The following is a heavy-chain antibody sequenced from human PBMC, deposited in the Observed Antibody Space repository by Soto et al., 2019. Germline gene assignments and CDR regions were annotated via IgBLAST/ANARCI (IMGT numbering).Heavy chain of an antibody. V-gene: IGHV1-3*01. D-gene: IGHD6-19*01. J-gene: IGHJ5*02. CDR1: GYTFTSYA. CDR3: ARGAESYSSGWYCWFDP. Sequence: ASVKVSCKASGYTFTSYAMHWVRQAPGQRLEWMGWINAGNGNTKYSQKFQGRVTITRDTSASTAYMELSSLRSEDTAVYYCARGAESYSSGWYCWFDPWGQGTLVTVSS. CDR2: INAGNGNT.